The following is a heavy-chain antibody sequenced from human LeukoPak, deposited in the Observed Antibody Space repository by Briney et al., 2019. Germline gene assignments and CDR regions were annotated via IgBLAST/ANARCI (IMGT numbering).Heavy chain of an antibody. CDR3: ARGDCSGGSCYLFDY. CDR1: GGSISSSSYY. CDR2: ICYSGST. J-gene: IGHJ4*02. Sequence: AETLSLTCTVSGGSISSSSYYWGWIRQPPGKGLEWIVSICYSGSTYYNPSLKSRVTISVDTSKNQFSLKLSSVTAADTAVYYCARGDCSGGSCYLFDYWGQGALVTVSS. V-gene: IGHV4-39*01. D-gene: IGHD2-15*01.